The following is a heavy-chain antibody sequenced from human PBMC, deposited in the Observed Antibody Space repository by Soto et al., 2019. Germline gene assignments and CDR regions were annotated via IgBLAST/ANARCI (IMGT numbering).Heavy chain of an antibody. D-gene: IGHD5-18*01. Sequence: PVGSLRLSCAASGFTFSSYAMHWVRQAPGKGLEWVAVISYDGSNKYYADSVKGRFTISRDNSKNTLYLQMNSLRAEDTAVYYCAREGYGYSYGTTRSPFDYWGQGTLVTVSS. CDR2: ISYDGSNK. V-gene: IGHV3-30-3*01. J-gene: IGHJ4*02. CDR3: AREGYGYSYGTTRSPFDY. CDR1: GFTFSSYA.